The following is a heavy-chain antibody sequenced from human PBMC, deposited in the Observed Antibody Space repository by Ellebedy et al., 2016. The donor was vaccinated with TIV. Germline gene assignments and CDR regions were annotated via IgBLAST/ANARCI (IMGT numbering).Heavy chain of an antibody. Sequence: GESLKISCAASGFTFSSYSMHWVRQAPGKGLEWVAFIRYDGSNKYYADSVKGRFTISRDNSKNTLYLQMNSLRAEDTAVYYCAKEREPAVAADYWGQGTLVTVSS. J-gene: IGHJ4*02. CDR3: AKEREPAVAADY. D-gene: IGHD6-19*01. V-gene: IGHV3-30*02. CDR1: GFTFSSYS. CDR2: IRYDGSNK.